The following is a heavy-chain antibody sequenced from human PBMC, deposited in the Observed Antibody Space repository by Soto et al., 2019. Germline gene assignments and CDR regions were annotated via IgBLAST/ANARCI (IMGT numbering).Heavy chain of an antibody. J-gene: IGHJ6*02. CDR3: ARDGYPTTGTETGLYYYYGMDV. CDR2: INPNSGGT. Sequence: ASVKVSCKASGYTFTGYYMHWVRQAPGQELEWMGWINPNSGGTNYAQKFQGRVTMTRDTSISTAYMELSRLRSDDTAVYYCARDGYPTTGTETGLYYYYGMDVWGQGTTVTVSS. D-gene: IGHD1-1*01. CDR1: GYTFTGYY. V-gene: IGHV1-2*02.